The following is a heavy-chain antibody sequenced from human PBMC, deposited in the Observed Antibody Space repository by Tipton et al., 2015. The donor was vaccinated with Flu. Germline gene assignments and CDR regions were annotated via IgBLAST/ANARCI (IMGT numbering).Heavy chain of an antibody. CDR1: GDSISSDFY. CDR2: INHSGST. D-gene: IGHD3-22*01. V-gene: IGHV4-38-2*01. Sequence: TLSLTCAVSGDSISSDFYWAWIRQFPGKGLEWIGEINHSGSTHYSSSLKSRVTMSVDSSKNQFSLNLSSVTAADTGVYYCARVSPRRVTAIVVVMLPEGYFDYWGQGSPVIVSS. CDR3: ARVSPRRVTAIVVVMLPEGYFDY. J-gene: IGHJ4*02.